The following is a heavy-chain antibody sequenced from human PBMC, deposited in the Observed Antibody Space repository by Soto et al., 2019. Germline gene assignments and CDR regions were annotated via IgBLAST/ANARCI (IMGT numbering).Heavy chain of an antibody. CDR1: GFTFSSYS. Sequence: EVQLVESGGGLVKPGGSLRLSCAASGFTFSSYSMNWVRQAPGKGLEWVSSISSSSSYIYYANSVKGRFTISRDNAKNSLYRQMNSLRAEDTAVYYCARNPAADGKGDYYSGMDVWGQGTTVTVSS. CDR3: ARNPAADGKGDYYSGMDV. D-gene: IGHD6-13*01. CDR2: ISSSSSYI. J-gene: IGHJ6*02. V-gene: IGHV3-21*01.